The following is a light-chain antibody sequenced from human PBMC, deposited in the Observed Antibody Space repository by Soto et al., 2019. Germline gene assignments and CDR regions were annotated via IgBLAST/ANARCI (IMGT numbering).Light chain of an antibody. CDR1: QSVSSTY. CDR2: GAS. J-gene: IGKJ1*01. CDR3: HQYSSSTKT. V-gene: IGKV3-20*01. Sequence: EIVLTQSPGPLSLSPGERATLSCRASQSVSSTYLAWSQQRPGQAPRLLIYGASSRETGIPDRFSGSGSGTEFALTISRLEPEDFAVYYCHQYSSSTKTFGQGTKVDIK.